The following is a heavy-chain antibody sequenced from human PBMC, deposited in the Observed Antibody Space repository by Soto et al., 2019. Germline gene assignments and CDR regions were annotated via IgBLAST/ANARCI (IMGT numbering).Heavy chain of an antibody. V-gene: IGHV4-59*08. J-gene: IGHJ6*03. CDR1: GGSISSYY. CDR2: IYYSGST. CDR3: AGRRSRWDYYYMDV. D-gene: IGHD1-26*01. Sequence: SETLSLTCTVSGGSISSYYWSWIRQPPGKGLEWIGYIYYSGSTNYNPSLKSRVTISVDTSKNQFSLKLSSVTAADTAVYYCAGRRSRWDYYYMDVWGKGTTVTVSS.